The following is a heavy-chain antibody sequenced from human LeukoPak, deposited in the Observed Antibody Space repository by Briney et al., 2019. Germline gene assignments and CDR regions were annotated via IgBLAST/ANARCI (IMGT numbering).Heavy chain of an antibody. CDR1: GGSISSFY. J-gene: IGHJ4*02. Sequence: SETLSLTCTVSGGSISSFYWSWIRQPPGKGLEWIGYIYYSGSTNYNPSLKSRVTMSVDTSKNQFSLKLSSVTAADTAVYYCAREEYCGGDCYLHFDYWGQGTLVTVSS. V-gene: IGHV4-59*12. CDR2: IYYSGST. D-gene: IGHD2-21*02. CDR3: AREEYCGGDCYLHFDY.